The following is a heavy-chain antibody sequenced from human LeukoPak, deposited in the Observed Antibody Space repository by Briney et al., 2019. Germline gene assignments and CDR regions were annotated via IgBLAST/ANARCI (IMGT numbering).Heavy chain of an antibody. J-gene: IGHJ4*02. V-gene: IGHV3-23*01. Sequence: GGSLRLSCAASGFTFSSYAMSWVRQAPGKGLEWVSAISGSGGSTYYADSVKGRFTISRDNSKNTLYLRMNSLRAEDTAVYYCEGYYYGSGSPDYWGQGTLVTVSS. D-gene: IGHD3-10*01. CDR3: EGYYYGSGSPDY. CDR2: ISGSGGST. CDR1: GFTFSSYA.